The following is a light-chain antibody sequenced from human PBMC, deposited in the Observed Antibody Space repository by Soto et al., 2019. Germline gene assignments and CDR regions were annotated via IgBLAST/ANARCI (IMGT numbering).Light chain of an antibody. CDR1: ESVNNN. J-gene: IGKJ5*01. V-gene: IGKV3-20*01. CDR3: QQYGSSPIT. CDR2: GAS. Sequence: EIVMTQSPATLSVSPGERANLSCRASESVNNNLAWYQQKPGQAPRLLIYGASSRATGIPDRFSGSGSGTDFTLTINRLEPEDFALYHCQQYGSSPITFGQGTRLEIK.